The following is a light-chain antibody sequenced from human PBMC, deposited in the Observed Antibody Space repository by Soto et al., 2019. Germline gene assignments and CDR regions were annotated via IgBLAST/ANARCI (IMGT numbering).Light chain of an antibody. CDR3: MQARQTPFT. CDR2: LGS. Sequence: DVVMTQSPLSLPVTPGEPASISCRSSQSLLYSNGYNYLDWYVQKPGQSPQLLIYLGSNRASGVPDRFSGSGSGTDFTLKISRVEAEDVGVYYCMQARQTPFTFGPGPKVDIK. J-gene: IGKJ3*01. V-gene: IGKV2-28*01. CDR1: QSLLYSNGYNY.